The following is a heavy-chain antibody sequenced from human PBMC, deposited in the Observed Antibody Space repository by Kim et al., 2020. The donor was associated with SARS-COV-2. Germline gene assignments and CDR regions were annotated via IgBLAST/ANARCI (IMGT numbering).Heavy chain of an antibody. CDR3: AKSDERFGEESFDY. Sequence: ADSVKGRFTISRANSKNTLYLQMNSRRAEDTAVYYCAKSDERFGEESFDYWGQGTLVTVSS. V-gene: IGHV3-30*02. D-gene: IGHD3-10*01. J-gene: IGHJ4*02.